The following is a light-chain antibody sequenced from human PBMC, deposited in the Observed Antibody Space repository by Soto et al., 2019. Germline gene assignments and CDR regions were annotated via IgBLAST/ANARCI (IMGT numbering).Light chain of an antibody. CDR3: QQYGDLPWT. CDR2: GAS. V-gene: IGKV3-20*01. CDR1: QAVSSNY. J-gene: IGKJ1*01. Sequence: ALTQSPGTLSSSPGERATLSCRASQAVSSNYLAWYQQKPGQAPRLLISGASGRATGVPDRFSGSGSGTESTLTIDRLESEDFAVYFCQQYGDLPWTFGQGTKVDIK.